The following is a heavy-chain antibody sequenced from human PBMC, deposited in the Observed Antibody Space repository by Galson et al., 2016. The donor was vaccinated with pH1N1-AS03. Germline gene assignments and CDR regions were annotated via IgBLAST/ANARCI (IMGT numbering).Heavy chain of an antibody. V-gene: IGHV1-18*01. Sequence: SVKVSCKASGYIFVDYNIYWVRQAPGQGLEWMGWISTYNGNTDYAPMLQGRVTMTTDTSTSTAYMELRSLKSDDTAVYFCARERGPGGDYADVLDYWGQGTLVTVSS. CDR1: GYIFVDYN. CDR2: ISTYNGNT. J-gene: IGHJ4*02. D-gene: IGHD4-17*01. CDR3: ARERGPGGDYADVLDY.